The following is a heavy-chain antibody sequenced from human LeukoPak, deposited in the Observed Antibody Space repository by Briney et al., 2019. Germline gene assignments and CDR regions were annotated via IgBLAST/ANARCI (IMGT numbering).Heavy chain of an antibody. CDR1: GFTFSSFG. J-gene: IGHJ6*02. V-gene: IGHV3-30*18. Sequence: PGGSLRLSCAASGFTFSSFGMHWVRQAPGKGLEWVAVISYDGSNKYYADSVKGRFPISRDNSKNTLYLQMNSLRAEDTAVYYCAKDFASRGPYSSGWYRAYYYGMDVWGQGTTVTVSS. CDR3: AKDFASRGPYSSGWYRAYYYGMDV. D-gene: IGHD6-19*01. CDR2: ISYDGSNK.